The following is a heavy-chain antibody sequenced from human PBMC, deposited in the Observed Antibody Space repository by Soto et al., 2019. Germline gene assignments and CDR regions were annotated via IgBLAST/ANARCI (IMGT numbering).Heavy chain of an antibody. Sequence: GLERMGWISAYNGNTNYAQKLQGRVTMTTDTSTSTAYMELRSLRSDDTAVYYCARDSRSIAAAGDFDYWGQRTLLSVPS. CDR3: ARDSRSIAAAGDFDY. V-gene: IGHV1-18*01. CDR2: ISAYNGNT. D-gene: IGHD6-13*01. J-gene: IGHJ4*02.